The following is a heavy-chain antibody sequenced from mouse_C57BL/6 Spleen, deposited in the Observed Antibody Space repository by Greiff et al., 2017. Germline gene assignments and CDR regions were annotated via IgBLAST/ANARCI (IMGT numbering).Heavy chain of an antibody. J-gene: IGHJ2*01. V-gene: IGHV1-64*01. Sequence: QVQLQQPGAELVKPGASVKLSCKASGYTFTSYWMHWVKQRPGQGLEWIGMIHPNSGSTNYNEKFKSKATLTVDKSSSTAYMQLSSLTSEDSAVYYCATSLNYYGSSYNYFDYWGQGTTLTVSS. D-gene: IGHD1-1*01. CDR2: IHPNSGST. CDR3: ATSLNYYGSSYNYFDY. CDR1: GYTFTSYW.